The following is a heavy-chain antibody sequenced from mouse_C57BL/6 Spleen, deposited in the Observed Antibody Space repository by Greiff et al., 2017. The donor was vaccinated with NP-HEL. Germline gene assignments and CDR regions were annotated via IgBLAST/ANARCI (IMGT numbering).Heavy chain of an antibody. Sequence: VQLQQPGTELVKPGASVKLSCKASGYTFTSYWMHWVKQRPGQGLEWIGNINPSNGGTNYNAKFKSKATLTVDKSSSTAYMQLSSLTSEDSAVYYGARGGNDGYYAWFADWGQGTLVTVSA. CDR3: ARGGNDGYYAWFAD. V-gene: IGHV1-53*01. CDR1: GYTFTSYW. D-gene: IGHD2-3*01. J-gene: IGHJ3*01. CDR2: INPSNGGT.